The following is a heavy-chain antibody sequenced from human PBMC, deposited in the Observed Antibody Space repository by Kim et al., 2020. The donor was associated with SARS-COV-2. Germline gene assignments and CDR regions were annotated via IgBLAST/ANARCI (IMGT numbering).Heavy chain of an antibody. J-gene: IGHJ5*02. D-gene: IGHD2-2*01. CDR1: GFTFSSYS. CDR2: ISSSSSYI. CDR3: ARAKVVPAAMDWFDP. V-gene: IGHV3-21*01. Sequence: GGSLRLSCAASGFTFSSYSMNWVRQAPGKGLEWVSSISSSSSYIYYADSVKGRFTISRDNAKNSLYLQMNSLRAEDTAVYYCARAKVVPAAMDWFDPWGQGTLVTVSS.